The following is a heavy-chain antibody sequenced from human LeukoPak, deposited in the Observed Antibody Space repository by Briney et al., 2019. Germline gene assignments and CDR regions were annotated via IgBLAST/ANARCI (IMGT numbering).Heavy chain of an antibody. J-gene: IGHJ5*02. Sequence: GSSVKVSCKASGGTFSSYAISWVRQAPGQGLEWMGGIIPIFGTANYAQKFQGRVTITTDESTSTAYMELSSLRSEDTAVYYCARDRRSEDGTSYNWFDPWGQGTLVTVSS. CDR2: IIPIFGTA. CDR1: GGTFSSYA. CDR3: ARDRRSEDGTSYNWFDP. V-gene: IGHV1-69*05. D-gene: IGHD1-14*01.